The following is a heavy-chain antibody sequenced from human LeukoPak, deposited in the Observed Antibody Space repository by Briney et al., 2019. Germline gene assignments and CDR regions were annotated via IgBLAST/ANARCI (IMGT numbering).Heavy chain of an antibody. J-gene: IGHJ4*02. CDR2: ISQSGNS. V-gene: IGHV4-30-2*01. D-gene: IGHD3-22*01. CDR1: GDSISSSTCN. Sequence: SETLSLTCKVSGDSISSSTCNWSWIRQPPGKGLEWIGYISQSGNSYFTPSLKSRATISVDRSKNHFSLTLISVTAADTAVYYCARDQVDYDIPDHFDYWGKGTLVAVSS. CDR3: ARDQVDYDIPDHFDY.